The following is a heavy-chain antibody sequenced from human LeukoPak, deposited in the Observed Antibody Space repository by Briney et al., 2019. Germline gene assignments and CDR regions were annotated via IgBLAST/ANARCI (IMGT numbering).Heavy chain of an antibody. Sequence: PSETLSLTCGVSGGSVSSTNWWTWIRQPPGKGLEWIGYIYYTGSTDYNPSLKSRVTISLDTSKHQFSLRLTSVTAADTAVYYCARGSYDSGSYQYFFDYWGQGTLVTVSS. J-gene: IGHJ4*02. D-gene: IGHD3-10*01. CDR2: IYYTGST. CDR3: ARGSYDSGSYQYFFDY. CDR1: GGSVSSTNW. V-gene: IGHV4-59*02.